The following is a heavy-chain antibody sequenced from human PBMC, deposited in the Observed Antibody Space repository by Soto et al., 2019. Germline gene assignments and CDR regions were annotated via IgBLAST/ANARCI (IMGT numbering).Heavy chain of an antibody. V-gene: IGHV3-15*07. CDR3: TTAPGGSYVWGSDGGKY. CDR2: IKSQIAGGAT. J-gene: IGHJ4*02. D-gene: IGHD3-16*01. Sequence: EVQLVESGGGLVKPGGSLRLSCTASGFTFSNAWMNWVRQAPGEWLEWVGRIKSQIAGGATDYAPSVRGRFIISRDDSSSTMYLKMNSLRTEDPAVYYCTTAPGGSYVWGSDGGKYWAPGTLVTVSS. CDR1: GFTFSNAW.